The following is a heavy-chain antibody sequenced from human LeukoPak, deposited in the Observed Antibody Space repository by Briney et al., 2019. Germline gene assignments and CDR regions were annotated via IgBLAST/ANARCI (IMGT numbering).Heavy chain of an antibody. D-gene: IGHD2-15*01. Sequence: SETLSLTCTVSGYSINSGYYRGWIRQPPGKGLEWIGSIYHSGSTYYNPSLKSRVTISVDTSKNQFSLMLSSVTAADTAVYYCARVRRLGYCSGGSCPLTYPDAFDIWGQGTMVTVSS. CDR3: ARVRRLGYCSGGSCPLTYPDAFDI. J-gene: IGHJ3*02. V-gene: IGHV4-38-2*02. CDR1: GYSINSGYY. CDR2: IYHSGST.